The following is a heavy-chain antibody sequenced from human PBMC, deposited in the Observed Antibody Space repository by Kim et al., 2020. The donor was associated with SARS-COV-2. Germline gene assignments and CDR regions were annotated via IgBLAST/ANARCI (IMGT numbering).Heavy chain of an antibody. J-gene: IGHJ1*01. D-gene: IGHD2-2*01. CDR3: ARFRYCSSTSCPAAEYFQH. Sequence: SETLSLTCAVYGGSFSGYYWSWIRQPPGKGLEWIGEINHSGSTNYNPSLKSRVTISVDTSKNQFSLKLSSVTAADTAVYYCARFRYCSSTSCPAAEYFQHWGQGTLVTVSS. CDR1: GGSFSGYY. V-gene: IGHV4-34*01. CDR2: INHSGST.